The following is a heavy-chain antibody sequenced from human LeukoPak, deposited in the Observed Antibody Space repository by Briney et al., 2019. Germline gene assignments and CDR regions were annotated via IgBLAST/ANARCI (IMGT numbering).Heavy chain of an antibody. Sequence: SETLSLTCTVSGGPISSGDYYWSWIRQPPGKGLEWIGYIYYSGSTYHNPSLKSRVTISVDTSKNQFSLKLSSVSAADTAVYYCARATAANFDYWGQGTLVTVSS. V-gene: IGHV4-30-4*08. D-gene: IGHD2-15*01. J-gene: IGHJ4*02. CDR1: GGPISSGDYY. CDR2: IYYSGST. CDR3: ARATAANFDY.